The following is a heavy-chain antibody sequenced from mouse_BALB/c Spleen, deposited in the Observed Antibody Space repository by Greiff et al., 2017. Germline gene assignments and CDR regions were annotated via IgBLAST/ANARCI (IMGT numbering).Heavy chain of an antibody. V-gene: IGHV1-20*02. Sequence: VQLKESGPELVKPGASVKISCKASGYSFTGYFMNWVMQSHGKSLEWIGRINPYNGDTFYNQKFKGKATLTVDKSSSTAHMELRSLASEDSAVYYCARGVYYGSSYEGAWFAYWGQGTLVTVSA. D-gene: IGHD1-1*01. CDR2: INPYNGDT. J-gene: IGHJ3*01. CDR3: ARGVYYGSSYEGAWFAY. CDR1: GYSFTGYF.